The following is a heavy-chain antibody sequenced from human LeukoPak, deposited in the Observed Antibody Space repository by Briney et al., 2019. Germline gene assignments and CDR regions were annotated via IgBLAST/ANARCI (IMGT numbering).Heavy chain of an antibody. Sequence: GGSLRLSCAASGFTFSSYAMSWVRQAPGKGLEWVSAISGSGGSTYYADSVKGRFTISRDNSKNTLYLQMNSLRSEDTAVYYCARGVNYDFWSGYYFYAFDIWGQGTMVTVSS. V-gene: IGHV3-23*01. CDR3: ARGVNYDFWSGYYFYAFDI. D-gene: IGHD3-3*01. CDR2: ISGSGGST. CDR1: GFTFSSYA. J-gene: IGHJ3*02.